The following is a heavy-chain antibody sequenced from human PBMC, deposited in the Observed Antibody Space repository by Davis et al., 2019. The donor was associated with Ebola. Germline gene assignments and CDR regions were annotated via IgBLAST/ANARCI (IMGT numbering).Heavy chain of an antibody. CDR1: GFTFSSYA. D-gene: IGHD2-15*01. Sequence: SLIISCASSGFTFSSYAMSWVRQAPGKGLEWVAVISYDGSNKYYADSVKGRFTITSDNSKNTLYLQMNSLRAEDTAVYYCARNLGYCSGGSSYYKGSDVWGQGTTITVSS. J-gene: IGHJ6*02. CDR2: ISYDGSNK. CDR3: ARNLGYCSGGSSYYKGSDV. V-gene: IGHV3-30*04.